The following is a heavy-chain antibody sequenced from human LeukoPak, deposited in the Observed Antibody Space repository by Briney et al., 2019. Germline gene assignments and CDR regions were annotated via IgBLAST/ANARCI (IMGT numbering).Heavy chain of an antibody. CDR1: GGSLSSYY. Sequence: SETLSLTCAVSGGSLSSYYWSWIRQPPGKGLEWIGYIYYTGRTNYLPSLRSRVTMSVDTSKNQFSLNLNSVTAADTAVYYCARAAGEGFDYWGQGTLVTVSS. CDR2: IYYTGRT. V-gene: IGHV4-59*12. J-gene: IGHJ4*02. CDR3: ARAAGEGFDY.